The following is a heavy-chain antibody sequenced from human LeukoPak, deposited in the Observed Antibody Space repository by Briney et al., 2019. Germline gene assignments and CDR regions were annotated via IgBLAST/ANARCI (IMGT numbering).Heavy chain of an antibody. J-gene: IGHJ4*02. V-gene: IGHV3-48*03. Sequence: GGSLRLSCAASTFTFSNYEMNWVRQAPGKGLEWISYISRSGSTIYYADSVKGRFTISRDNAKNSLYLQMNSLRAEDTAVYYCASGYDLPYWGQGTLVTVSS. CDR1: TFTFSNYE. CDR2: ISRSGSTI. D-gene: IGHD5-12*01. CDR3: ASGYDLPY.